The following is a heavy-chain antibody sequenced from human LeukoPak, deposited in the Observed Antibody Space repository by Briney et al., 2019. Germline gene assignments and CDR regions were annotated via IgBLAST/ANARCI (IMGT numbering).Heavy chain of an antibody. Sequence: ETLSLTCTVSGGSVSSSSYYWGWIRQPPGKGLEWIGSIYYSGSTYYNPSLKSRVTISVDTSKNQFSLKLSSVTAADTAVYYCASQYSKNSYYYYYMDVWGKGTTVTVSS. V-gene: IGHV4-39*07. D-gene: IGHD6-6*01. CDR2: IYYSGST. CDR1: GGSVSSSSYY. J-gene: IGHJ6*03. CDR3: ASQYSKNSYYYYYMDV.